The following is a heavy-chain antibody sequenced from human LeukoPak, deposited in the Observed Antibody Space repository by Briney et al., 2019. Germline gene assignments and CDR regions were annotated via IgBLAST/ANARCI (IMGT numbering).Heavy chain of an antibody. CDR1: GGSIRSYY. J-gene: IGHJ5*02. CDR2: IYTSGST. Sequence: PSETLSLTCTVSGGSIRSYYWSWIRQPAGKGLEWIGRIYTSGSTNYNPSLKSRVTMSVDTSKNQFSLKLSSVTAADTAVYYCAREVGSGYDLEVQDWFDPWGQGTLVTVSS. D-gene: IGHD5-12*01. CDR3: AREVGSGYDLEVQDWFDP. V-gene: IGHV4-4*07.